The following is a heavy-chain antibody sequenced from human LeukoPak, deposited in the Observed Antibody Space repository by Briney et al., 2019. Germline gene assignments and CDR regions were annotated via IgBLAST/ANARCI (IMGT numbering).Heavy chain of an antibody. J-gene: IGHJ4*02. CDR2: MNPNSGNT. D-gene: IGHD2-15*01. CDR3: ARGSPPGRAGYCSGGSCPYFDY. Sequence: GASVKVSCKASGYTFTSYDINWVRQATGQGLEWMGWMNPNSGNTGYPQKFQGRVIMTRNTSINTAYMELSSLRSEDTAVYYCARGSPPGRAGYCSGGSCPYFDYWGQGTRVTVSS. V-gene: IGHV1-8*01. CDR1: GYTFTSYD.